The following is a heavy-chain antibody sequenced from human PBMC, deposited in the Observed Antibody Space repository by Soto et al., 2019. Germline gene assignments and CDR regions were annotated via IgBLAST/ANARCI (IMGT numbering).Heavy chain of an antibody. CDR2: IYYSGST. CDR3: ARDHRSDSYYYGMDV. V-gene: IGHV4-59*01. J-gene: IGHJ6*02. CDR1: GGSISSYY. Sequence: SETLSLTCTVSGGSISSYYGSWIRKTPGKGLEWIGYIYYSGSTNYNPSLKSRVTISVDTSKNQFSLKLSSVTAADTAVYYCARDHRSDSYYYGMDVWGQGTTVTVSS.